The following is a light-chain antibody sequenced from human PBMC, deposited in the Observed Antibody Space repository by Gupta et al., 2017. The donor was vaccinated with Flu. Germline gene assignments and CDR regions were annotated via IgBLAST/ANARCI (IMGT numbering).Light chain of an antibody. J-gene: IGKJ4*01. V-gene: IGKV3-11*01. Sequence: IVLTPSPATLSLSPGERATLSCRASQSVNNYLAWYQQKPGQAPRLFIYDASNRAPGIPARFSGSGSGTDFTLTISSLEPEDFAVYFCQQRSNWPLTFGGGTKVEIK. CDR1: QSVNNY. CDR2: DAS. CDR3: QQRSNWPLT.